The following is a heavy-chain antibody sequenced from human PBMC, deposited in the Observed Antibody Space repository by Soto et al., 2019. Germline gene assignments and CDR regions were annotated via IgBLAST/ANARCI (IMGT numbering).Heavy chain of an antibody. CDR3: ARVWVLRYFDWPQYYYYYGMDV. V-gene: IGHV4-34*01. CDR2: INHSGST. J-gene: IGHJ6*02. D-gene: IGHD3-9*01. Sequence: SETLSLTCAVYGGSFSGYYWSWIRQPPGKGLEWIGEINHSGSTNYNPSLKSRVTISVDTSKNQFSLKLSSVTAADTAVYYCARVWVLRYFDWPQYYYYYGMDVWAQGTKVTVSS. CDR1: GGSFSGYY.